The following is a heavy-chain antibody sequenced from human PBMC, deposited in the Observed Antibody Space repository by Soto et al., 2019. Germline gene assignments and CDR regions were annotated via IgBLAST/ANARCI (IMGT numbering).Heavy chain of an antibody. J-gene: IGHJ5*02. D-gene: IGHD6-25*01. CDR1: GGSISSSDFY. CDR3: AVVDSTGNWFDP. CDR2: MYYSGTT. V-gene: IGHV4-39*01. Sequence: SETLSLTCTVSGGSISSSDFYWGWLRQTPGKGLEFIGSMYYSGTTYYNQSLKSRVTISVDTSKNQFTLKLISVIAADTAVYYCAVVDSTGNWFDPWDEGALVTVSS.